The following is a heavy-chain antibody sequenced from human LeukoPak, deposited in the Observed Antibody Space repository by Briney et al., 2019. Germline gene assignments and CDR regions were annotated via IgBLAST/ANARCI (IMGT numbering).Heavy chain of an antibody. CDR1: GVSFSGYY. D-gene: IGHD5-24*01. Sequence: TSETLSLTCAVYGVSFSGYYWSWIRQPPGKGLEWIGEINHSGSTNYNPSLKSRVTISVDTSKNQFSLKLSSVTAADTAVYYCARVVEMATIYWYFDLWGRGTLVTVSS. CDR3: ARVVEMATIYWYFDL. CDR2: INHSGST. V-gene: IGHV4-34*01. J-gene: IGHJ2*01.